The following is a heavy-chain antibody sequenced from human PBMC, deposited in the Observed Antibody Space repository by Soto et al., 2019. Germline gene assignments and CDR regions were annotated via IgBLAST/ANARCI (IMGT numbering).Heavy chain of an antibody. CDR2: INHSGST. Sequence: SETLSLTCAVYGGSFSGYYWSWIRQPPGKGLEWIGEINHSGSTNYNPSLKSRVTISVDTSKNQFSLKLSSVTAADTAVYYCAWAVGCYDRGGHLGYCIDHRGQGTLVTVSA. V-gene: IGHV4-34*01. D-gene: IGHD3-22*01. J-gene: IGHJ5*02. CDR1: GGSFSGYY. CDR3: AWAVGCYDRGGHLGYCIDH.